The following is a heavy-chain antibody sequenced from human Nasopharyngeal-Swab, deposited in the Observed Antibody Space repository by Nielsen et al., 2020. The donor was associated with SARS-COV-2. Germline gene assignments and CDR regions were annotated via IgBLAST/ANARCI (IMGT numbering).Heavy chain of an antibody. Sequence: GESLKISCAASGFTFSSYGMHWVRQAPGKGLEWVAVISYDGSSKYYADSVKGRFTISRDNSKNTLYLQMNSLRAEDTAVYYCAKVFDSAWATGAFDIWGQGTMVTVSS. D-gene: IGHD1-26*01. V-gene: IGHV3-30*18. CDR1: GFTFSSYG. CDR2: ISYDGSSK. CDR3: AKVFDSAWATGAFDI. J-gene: IGHJ3*02.